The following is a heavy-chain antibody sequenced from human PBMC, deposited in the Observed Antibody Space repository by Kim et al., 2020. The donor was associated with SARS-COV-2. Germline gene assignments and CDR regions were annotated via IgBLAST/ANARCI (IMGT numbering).Heavy chain of an antibody. J-gene: IGHJ4*02. D-gene: IGHD6-13*01. V-gene: IGHV3-43*01. CDR3: AKARYSSSSHIDY. Sequence: ADSVKGRFTISRDNSKNSLYLQMNSLRTEDTALYYCAKARYSSSSHIDYWGQGTLVTVSS.